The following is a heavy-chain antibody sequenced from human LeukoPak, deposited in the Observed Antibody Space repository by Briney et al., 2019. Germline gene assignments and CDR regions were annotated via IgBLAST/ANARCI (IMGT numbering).Heavy chain of an antibody. CDR1: GFTFSSYG. J-gene: IGHJ3*02. D-gene: IGHD2-2*01. CDR2: ISYDGSNK. V-gene: IGHV3-30*03. CDR3: AREGLYCSSTSCSIDAFDI. Sequence: GGSLRLSCAASGFTFSSYGMHWVRQAPGKGLEWVAVISYDGSNKYYADSVKGRFTISRDNAKNSLYLQMNSLRAEDTAVYYCAREGLYCSSTSCSIDAFDIWGQGTMVTVSS.